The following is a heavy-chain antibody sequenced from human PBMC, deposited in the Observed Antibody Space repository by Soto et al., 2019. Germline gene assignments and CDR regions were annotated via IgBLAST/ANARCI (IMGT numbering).Heavy chain of an antibody. J-gene: IGHJ2*01. V-gene: IGHV4-59*08. CDR2: IYYSGST. CDR3: ARLEDCRSGSCSYWFFDL. D-gene: IGHD1-26*01. Sequence: SETLSLTCTVSGGSISSLYWSWIRQPPGKGLEKIGYIYYSGSTRYNPSNKSRVTISVDTSKNQFSLKLSSATAADTAVYYCARLEDCRSGSCSYWFFDLWGRGTQVTVS. CDR1: GGSISSLY.